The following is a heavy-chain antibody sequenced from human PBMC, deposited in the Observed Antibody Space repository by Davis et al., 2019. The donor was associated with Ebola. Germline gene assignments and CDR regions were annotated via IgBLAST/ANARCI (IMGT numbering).Heavy chain of an antibody. D-gene: IGHD6-6*01. CDR2: ISGSGGST. CDR1: GFTFSSYA. Sequence: GGSLRLSCAASGFTFSSYAMSWVRQAPGKGLEWVSAISGSGGSTYYADSVKGRFTISRDNSKNTLYLQMNRLRAEETAVYYCAKDALHPYSSSSVFDYWGQGTLVTVSS. CDR3: AKDALHPYSSSSVFDY. V-gene: IGHV3-23*01. J-gene: IGHJ4*02.